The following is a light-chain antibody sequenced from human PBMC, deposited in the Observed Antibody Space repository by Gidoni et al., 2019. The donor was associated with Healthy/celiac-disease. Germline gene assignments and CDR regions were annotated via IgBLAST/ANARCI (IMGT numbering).Light chain of an antibody. J-gene: IGKJ4*01. Sequence: DIQITQAPSFLSASVGDRVTITCQASQDISNYFKWYQQKPGKAPKLLIYDASNLETGVPSRFSGSGSGTDFTFTISSLQPEDIATYYCQQYDNLPFTFGGGTKVEIK. V-gene: IGKV1-33*01. CDR3: QQYDNLPFT. CDR1: QDISNY. CDR2: DAS.